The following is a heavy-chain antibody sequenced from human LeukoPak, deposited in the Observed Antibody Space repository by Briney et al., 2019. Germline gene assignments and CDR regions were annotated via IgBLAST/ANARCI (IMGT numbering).Heavy chain of an antibody. CDR1: GYTFTSYG. CDR2: IIPIFGTA. J-gene: IGHJ3*02. D-gene: IGHD3-10*01. Sequence: ASVKVSCKASGYTFTSYGISWVRQAPGQGLEWMGGIIPIFGTANYAQKFQGRVTITADKSTSTAYMELSSLRSEDTAVYYCARRTRRLLSGAFDIWGQGTMVTVSS. V-gene: IGHV1-69*06. CDR3: ARRTRRLLSGAFDI.